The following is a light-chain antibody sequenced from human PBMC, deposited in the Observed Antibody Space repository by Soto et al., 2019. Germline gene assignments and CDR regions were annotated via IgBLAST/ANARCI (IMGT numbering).Light chain of an antibody. Sequence: DVVMTQSPLFLPVTLGQPASISCRSSESLVFSDGXTYLTWLHQRPGQSPRRLIYKVSKRGSGVPDRFSGSGSGTDFTLKISRVEAEDVGLYXXVQGTHWPRTFGQGTKVEIK. J-gene: IGKJ1*01. CDR1: ESLVFSDGXTY. CDR2: KVS. V-gene: IGKV2-30*01. CDR3: VQGTHWPRT.